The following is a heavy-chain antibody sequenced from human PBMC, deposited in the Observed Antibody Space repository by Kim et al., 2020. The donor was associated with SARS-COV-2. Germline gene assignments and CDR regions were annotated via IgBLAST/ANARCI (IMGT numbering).Heavy chain of an antibody. CDR1: GESFNDYS. J-gene: IGHJ6*03. CDR3: ARGRVGIVPSPILGLGPFWKYYYVDV. V-gene: IGHV4-34*01. D-gene: IGHD3-3*01. CDR2: INHSGGT. Sequence: SETLSRTCAVFGESFNDYSWTWVRRPPGKGLEWIGEINHSGGTNYNPSLKSRVTISSDTSKNQFSLKVTSLTAADTALYYCARGRVGIVPSPILGLGPFWKYYYVDVWGRGATVTVSS.